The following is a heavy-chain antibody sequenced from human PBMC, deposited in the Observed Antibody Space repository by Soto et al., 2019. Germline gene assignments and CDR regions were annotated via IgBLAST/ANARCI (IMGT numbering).Heavy chain of an antibody. CDR3: AKNGQPPYYYYGMDV. Sequence: QGQLVQSGPEVKKPGASVKVSCKASEYTFTRYGISWVRRAPGQGLEWMGWISGYNGDTKYAQKFQGRVTMTIDTYTTTAYMELSSLTSDDSAVYYCAKNGQPPYYYYGMDVWGQGTTATVSS. D-gene: IGHD2-8*01. J-gene: IGHJ6*02. CDR2: ISGYNGDT. CDR1: EYTFTRYG. V-gene: IGHV1-18*01.